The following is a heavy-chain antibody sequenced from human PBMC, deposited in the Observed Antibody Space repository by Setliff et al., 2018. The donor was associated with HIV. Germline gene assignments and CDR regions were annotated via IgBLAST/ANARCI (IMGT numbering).Heavy chain of an antibody. CDR1: DDSISSGSYF. CDR2: IYYTGFA. V-gene: IGHV4-39*02. D-gene: IGHD1-1*01. CDR3: TREGRGDPAMATTRIDY. Sequence: PSETLSLTCSVSDDSISSGSYFWGWIRQTPGKGLEWIGNIYYTGFAYYNPSLKSRVTISLDTSKTHFFLNLTSVTDADTAVYFCTREGRGDPAMATTRIDYWGQGKLVTVSS. J-gene: IGHJ4*02.